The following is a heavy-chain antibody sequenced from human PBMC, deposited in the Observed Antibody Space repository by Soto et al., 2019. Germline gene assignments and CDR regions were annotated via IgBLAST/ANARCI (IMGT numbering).Heavy chain of an antibody. CDR3: ASLRSYYDSSGSSD. Sequence: EVQLVESGGGLVKPGGSLRLSCAASGFTFKIFWMTWVRQAPGKGLEWVGLIRNKNDGEKTDYISPVKGGFTISRDDSTNTLYLQMDSLKIEDTAVYYCASLRSYYDSSGSSDWGQGTLVTVST. D-gene: IGHD3-22*01. CDR2: IRNKNDGEKT. V-gene: IGHV3-15*01. CDR1: GFTFKIFW. J-gene: IGHJ1*01.